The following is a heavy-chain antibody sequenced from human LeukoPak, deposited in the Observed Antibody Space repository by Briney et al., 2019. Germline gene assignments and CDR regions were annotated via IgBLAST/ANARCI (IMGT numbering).Heavy chain of an antibody. CDR2: MNPNSGNT. Sequence: ASVKVSCKASGYTFTSYDINWVRQATGQGLEWMGWMNPNSGNTGYAQKFQGRVTMTRNTSISTAYMELSSLRSEDTAVYYCARGRVRCSSTSCHLGPYYYYYGMDVWGQGTTVTVSS. V-gene: IGHV1-8*01. CDR1: GYTFTSYD. J-gene: IGHJ6*02. CDR3: ARGRVRCSSTSCHLGPYYYYYGMDV. D-gene: IGHD2-2*01.